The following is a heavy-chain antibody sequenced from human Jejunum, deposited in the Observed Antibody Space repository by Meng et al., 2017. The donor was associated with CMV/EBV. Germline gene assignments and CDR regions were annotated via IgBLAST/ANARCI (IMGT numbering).Heavy chain of an antibody. D-gene: IGHD3-10*01. CDR3: ARGFRFGSDSQPSHLVY. CDR1: TFNTYH. V-gene: IGHV1-8*01. J-gene: IGHJ4*02. CDR2: MNTNNGNT. Sequence: TFNTYHITRVRQGSGQGLGWMGWMNTNNGNTDCEQEFQGRLTLTRNTSINTLYMELTSLRFEDTAVYFCARGFRFGSDSQPSHLVYWGQGTLVTVSS.